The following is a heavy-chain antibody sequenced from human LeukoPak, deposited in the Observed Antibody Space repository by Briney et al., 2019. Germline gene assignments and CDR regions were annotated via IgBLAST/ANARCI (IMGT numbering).Heavy chain of an antibody. Sequence: SETLSLTCTVSGGSISSYYWSWIRQPAGKGLEWIGRIYTSGSPNYNPSLKGRVTMSVDTSKNQFSLKLSSVTAADTAVYYCARDRTYYYGSGSSREIRYFDYWGQGTLVAVSS. V-gene: IGHV4-4*07. CDR2: IYTSGSP. CDR3: ARDRTYYYGSGSSREIRYFDY. D-gene: IGHD3-10*01. J-gene: IGHJ4*02. CDR1: GGSISSYY.